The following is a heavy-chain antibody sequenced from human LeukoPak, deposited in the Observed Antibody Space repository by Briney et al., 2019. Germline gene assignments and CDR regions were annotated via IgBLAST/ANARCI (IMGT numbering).Heavy chain of an antibody. Sequence: PSETLSLTCTVSGGSVSNGRFYWSWIRQPPGKGLEWIGYIYYSGSTKYNPFLKSRVTMSVDTSKNQFSLKLSSVTAADTAVYYCARQVVAVAGTGYFDYWGQGTLVTVSS. CDR3: ARQVVAVAGTGYFDY. J-gene: IGHJ4*02. D-gene: IGHD6-19*01. CDR2: IYYSGST. CDR1: GGSVSNGRFY. V-gene: IGHV4-61*01.